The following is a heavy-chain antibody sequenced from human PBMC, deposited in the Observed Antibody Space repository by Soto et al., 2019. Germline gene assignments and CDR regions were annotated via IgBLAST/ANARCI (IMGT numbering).Heavy chain of an antibody. CDR3: ASFTPVHMVPTTNSDY. D-gene: IGHD3-10*01. J-gene: IGHJ4*02. V-gene: IGHV3-53*01. Sequence: GGSLRLSCAASGFTVSSNYMSWVRQAPGKGLEWVSVIYSGGSTYYADSVKGRFTISRDNSKNTLYLQMNSLRAEDTAVYYCASFTPVHMVPTTNSDYWGQGTLVTV. CDR1: GFTVSSNY. CDR2: IYSGGST.